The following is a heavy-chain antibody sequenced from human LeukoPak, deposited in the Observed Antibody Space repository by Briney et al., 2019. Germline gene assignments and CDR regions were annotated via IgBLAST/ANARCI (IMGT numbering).Heavy chain of an antibody. V-gene: IGHV4-59*08. D-gene: IGHD6-13*01. CDR1: GGSISSYY. Sequence: SETLSLTCTVSGGSISSYYWSWIRQPPGKGLEWTGYIYYSGSTNYNPSLKSRVTISVDTSKNQFSLKLSSVTAADTAVYYCARHFPHSSSWYIFDYWGQGTLVTVSS. CDR2: IYYSGST. CDR3: ARHFPHSSSWYIFDY. J-gene: IGHJ4*02.